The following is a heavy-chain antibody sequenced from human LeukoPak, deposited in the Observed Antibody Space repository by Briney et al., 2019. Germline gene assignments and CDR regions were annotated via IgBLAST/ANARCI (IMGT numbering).Heavy chain of an antibody. V-gene: IGHV1-69*13. CDR3: ARGPLGKYYMDV. J-gene: IGHJ6*03. CDR1: GGTFSSYA. CDR2: IIPIFGTA. Sequence: SVKVSCKASGGTFSSYAISWVRQAPGQGLEWMGGIIPIFGTANYAQKFQGRVTITADESTSTAYMELSSLRSEDTAVYYCARGPLGKYYMDVWGKGTTVTVSS. D-gene: IGHD3-16*01.